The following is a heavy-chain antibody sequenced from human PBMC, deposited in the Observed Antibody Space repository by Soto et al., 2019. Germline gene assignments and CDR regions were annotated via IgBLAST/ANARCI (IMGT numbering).Heavy chain of an antibody. V-gene: IGHV4-30-2*01. CDR1: GGSVSSGVFS. CDR2: ISHGGSP. J-gene: IGHJ6*02. CDR3: ARGHYYYAVDV. Sequence: SETLSLTCAVSGGSVSSGVFSWNWIRQPPGQGLEWIGYISHGGSPHYTPSLRSRVSISVDRSTNVISLNLTSMTPADTAVYFCARGHYYYAVDVWGQGTTVTVSS.